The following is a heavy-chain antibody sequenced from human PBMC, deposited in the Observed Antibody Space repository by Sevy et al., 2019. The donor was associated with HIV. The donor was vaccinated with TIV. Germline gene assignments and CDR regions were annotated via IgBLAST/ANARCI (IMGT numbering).Heavy chain of an antibody. CDR2: IYWDDDK. D-gene: IGHD3-10*01. CDR1: GFSLSTTGVG. V-gene: IGHV2-5*02. Sequence: SGPTLVKPTQTLTLTCTFSGFSLSTTGVGVGWTRQPPGKALEWLTVIYWDDDKRYSPSLKSRLTITKDTSKNQVVLTMTNMDPVDTATFYCARYYYPSGGFDYWGQGTLVTVSS. CDR3: ARYYYPSGGFDY. J-gene: IGHJ4*02.